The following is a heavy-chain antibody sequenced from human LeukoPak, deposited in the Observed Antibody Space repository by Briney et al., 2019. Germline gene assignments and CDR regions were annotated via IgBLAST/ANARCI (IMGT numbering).Heavy chain of an antibody. Sequence: SETLSLTCTVSGGSISSGDYYWSWIRQPPGKGLEWIGYIYYSGSTYYNPSLKSRVTISVDTSKNQFSLKLSSVTAADTAVYYCARATPGYCSGGSCYNWFDPWGQGTLVTVSS. J-gene: IGHJ5*02. D-gene: IGHD2-15*01. V-gene: IGHV4-30-4*01. CDR3: ARATPGYCSGGSCYNWFDP. CDR1: GGSISSGDYY. CDR2: IYYSGST.